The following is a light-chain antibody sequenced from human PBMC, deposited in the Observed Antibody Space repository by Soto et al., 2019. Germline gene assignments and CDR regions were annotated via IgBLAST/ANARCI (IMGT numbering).Light chain of an antibody. V-gene: IGLV4-69*01. J-gene: IGLJ2*01. CDR3: QTWGTGPVV. Sequence: QSVLTQSPSASASLGASVKLTCTLSSGHSSYAIAWHQQQPEKGPRYLMKLNSDGSHSKGDGIPDRFSGSSSGAERYLTISSLQSEYEADYYCQTWGTGPVVFGGGTKLTVL. CDR1: SGHSSYA. CDR2: LNSDGSH.